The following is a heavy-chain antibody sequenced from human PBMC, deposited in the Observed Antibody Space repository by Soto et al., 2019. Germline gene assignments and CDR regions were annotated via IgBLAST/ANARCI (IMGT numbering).Heavy chain of an antibody. CDR1: GFTFSSYA. CDR3: AGGGVATIRRYGMDV. CDR2: ISYDGSNK. D-gene: IGHD5-12*01. Sequence: QVQLVESGGGVVQPGRSLRLSCAASGFTFSSYAMHWVRQAPGKGLEWVAVISYDGSNKYYADSVKGRFTISRDNSKNTLYLQMNSLRAEDTAVYYCAGGGVATIRRYGMDVWGRGTTVTVSS. V-gene: IGHV3-30-3*01. J-gene: IGHJ6*02.